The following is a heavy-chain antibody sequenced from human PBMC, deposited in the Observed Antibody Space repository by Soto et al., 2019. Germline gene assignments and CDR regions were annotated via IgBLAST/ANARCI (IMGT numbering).Heavy chain of an antibody. D-gene: IGHD3-22*01. Sequence: PVGSLSLSCSASGFTFSSYDMHWVRQATGKGLEWVSAIGTAGDTYYPGSVKGRFTISRENAKNSLYLQMNSLRAGDTAVYYCARSRSSGYYDYWGQGTLVTVSS. CDR1: GFTFSSYD. V-gene: IGHV3-13*01. CDR2: IGTAGDT. CDR3: ARSRSSGYYDY. J-gene: IGHJ4*02.